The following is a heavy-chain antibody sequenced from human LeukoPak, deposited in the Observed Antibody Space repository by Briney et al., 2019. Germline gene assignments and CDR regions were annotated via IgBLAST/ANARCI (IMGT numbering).Heavy chain of an antibody. Sequence: GGSLRLSCAASGFTFSSYAMSWVRQAPGKGLEWVSAISGSGGSTYYADSVKGRFTISRDNSKNSLYLQMNSLRAEDTAVYYCAGAGSGWYYFDYWGQGTLVTVSS. V-gene: IGHV3-23*01. CDR2: ISGSGGST. D-gene: IGHD6-19*01. CDR3: AGAGSGWYYFDY. CDR1: GFTFSSYA. J-gene: IGHJ4*02.